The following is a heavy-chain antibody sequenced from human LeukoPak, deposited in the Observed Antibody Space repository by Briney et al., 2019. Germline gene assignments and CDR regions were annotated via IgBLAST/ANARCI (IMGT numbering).Heavy chain of an antibody. CDR2: INPNSGGT. CDR1: GYTFTGYY. Sequence: ASVKVSCKASGYTFTGYYMHWVRQAPGQGLEWTGWINPNSGGTNYAQKFQGRVTMTRDTSISTAYMELSRLRSDDTAVYYCARNNWNGLYYFDYWGQGTLVTVSS. CDR3: ARNNWNGLYYFDY. J-gene: IGHJ4*02. D-gene: IGHD1-1*01. V-gene: IGHV1-2*02.